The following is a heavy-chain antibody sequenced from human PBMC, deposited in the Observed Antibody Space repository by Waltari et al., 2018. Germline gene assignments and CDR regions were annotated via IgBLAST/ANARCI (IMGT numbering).Heavy chain of an antibody. CDR3: ARGGSGSYMGSFDI. D-gene: IGHD1-26*01. CDR2: IYHTGTT. J-gene: IGHJ3*02. V-gene: IGHV4-38-2*01. Sequence: QVQLQESGPGLVKPSETLSLTCAVSGYSISNGYYWSWIRQPPGKGLGWIGGIYHTGTTYYNASLKSRVTISVDTSKNQFSLNLSFVTAADTALYFCARGGSGSYMGSFDIWGQGPMVTVSS. CDR1: GYSISNGYY.